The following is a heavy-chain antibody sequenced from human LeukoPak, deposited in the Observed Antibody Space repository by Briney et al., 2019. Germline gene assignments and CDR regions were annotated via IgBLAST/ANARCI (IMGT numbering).Heavy chain of an antibody. J-gene: IGHJ4*02. CDR1: GFTFSSYW. CDR3: ARGLSYCSNGICPFDY. D-gene: IGHD2-8*01. Sequence: PGGSLRLSCAASGFTFSSYWMSWVRQAPGKGLEWVANIKQDGSEKYYVDSVKGRFTISRDNAKNSLYLQMNSLRAEDTAVYYCARGLSYCSNGICPFDYWGQGTLVTVSS. V-gene: IGHV3-7*03. CDR2: IKQDGSEK.